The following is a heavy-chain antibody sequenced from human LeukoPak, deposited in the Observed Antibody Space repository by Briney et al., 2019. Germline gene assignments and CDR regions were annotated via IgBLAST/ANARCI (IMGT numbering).Heavy chain of an antibody. CDR3: ARRLGSSADGILKYYFDY. CDR1: GVSIISSNYY. J-gene: IGHJ4*02. V-gene: IGHV4-39*01. Sequence: KTSETLSLTCTVSGVSIISSNYYWGWFRQPPGKGLQWTASVFYTGTTRHNPSLKSRVTISVDTSKNEFSLSLSSVTAEDTAMYYCARRLGSSADGILKYYFDYWGQGTLVTVSS. D-gene: IGHD6-13*01. CDR2: VFYTGTT.